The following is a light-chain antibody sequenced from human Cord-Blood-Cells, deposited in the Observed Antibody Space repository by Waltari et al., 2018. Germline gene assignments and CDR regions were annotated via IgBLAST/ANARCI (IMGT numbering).Light chain of an antibody. V-gene: IGLV3-1*01. J-gene: IGLJ2*01. CDR2: QNS. Sequence: SYELTQPPSVSVSPGQTASITCSGDKLGDKYACWYQQKPGQPPVLVIYQNSKRPSGIPERFAASNSGNTATLTISGTQAMDEADYSCQAWDSSTVVFGGGTKLTVL. CDR1: KLGDKY. CDR3: QAWDSSTVV.